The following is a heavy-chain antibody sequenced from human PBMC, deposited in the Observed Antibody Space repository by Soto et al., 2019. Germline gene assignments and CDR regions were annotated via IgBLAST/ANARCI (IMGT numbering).Heavy chain of an antibody. J-gene: IGHJ6*02. CDR3: ARDRWDDSSGYYPRSYYYYGMDV. Sequence: PSETLSLTCTVSGGSIGSGGYWWSWIRQHPGRGLEWIGFVSYTGNTQYNPSLKSRVTISVDTSKNQFSLKLSSVTAADTAVYYCARDRWDDSSGYYPRSYYYYGMDVWGQGTTVTVSS. CDR2: VSYTGNT. V-gene: IGHV4-31*03. D-gene: IGHD3-22*01. CDR1: GGSIGSGGYW.